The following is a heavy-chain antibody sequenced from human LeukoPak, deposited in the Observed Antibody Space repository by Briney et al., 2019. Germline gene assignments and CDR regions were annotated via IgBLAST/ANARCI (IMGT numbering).Heavy chain of an antibody. CDR1: GFTFSSYW. J-gene: IGHJ4*02. CDR2: INSDGSST. Sequence: GGSLRLSCAASGFTFSSYWMHWVRQAPGKGLVWVSRINSDGSSTSYADSVKGRFTISRDNAKNSLYLQMNSLRAEDTAVYYCARAGVVLYYFDYWGQGTLVTVSS. V-gene: IGHV3-74*01. D-gene: IGHD3-16*01. CDR3: ARAGVVLYYFDY.